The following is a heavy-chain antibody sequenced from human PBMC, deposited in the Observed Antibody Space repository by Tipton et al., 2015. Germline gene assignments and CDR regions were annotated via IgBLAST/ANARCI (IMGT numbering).Heavy chain of an antibody. CDR2: ISDSGGSP. CDR3: ARAVRGSGTFHFDH. CDR1: GFAFSSYV. Sequence: SLRLSCAASGFAFSSYVMAWVRQTPGKGLEWVSVISDSGGSPYYADSVKGRFSISRDNAKNSLYLTMDSLRFDDTATYYCARAVRGSGTFHFDHWGRGALVTVS. V-gene: IGHV3-23*01. D-gene: IGHD3-10*01. J-gene: IGHJ4*02.